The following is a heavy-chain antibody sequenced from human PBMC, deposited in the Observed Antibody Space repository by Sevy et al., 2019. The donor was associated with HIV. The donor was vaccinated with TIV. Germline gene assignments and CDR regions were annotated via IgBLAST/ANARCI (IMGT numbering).Heavy chain of an antibody. D-gene: IGHD3-22*01. CDR2: IRGSGGST. CDR3: HGDYDSSQLAAYYYYGMDV. V-gene: IGHV3-23*01. CDR1: GFMFSSYA. Sequence: GGSLRLSCAASGFMFSSYAMSWVRQAPGKGLEWVSTIRGSGGSTYYADSVKGRFTISRDNSKNTLYLQMNSLRAEDTAVYYCHGDYDSSQLAAYYYYGMDVWGQWTTVTVSS. J-gene: IGHJ6*02.